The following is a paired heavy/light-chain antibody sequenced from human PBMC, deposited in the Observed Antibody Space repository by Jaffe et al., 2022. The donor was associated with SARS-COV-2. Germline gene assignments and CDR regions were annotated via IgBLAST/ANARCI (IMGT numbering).Light chain of an antibody. V-gene: IGLV1-40*01. CDR3: QSYDNSLGGSL. CDR1: DSNIGAGYL. J-gene: IGLJ3*02. CDR2: GDN. Sequence: QAVLTQPPSVSGAPGQRVTIPCTGTDSNIGAGYLVQWYQQLPGTAPKLLIYGDNNRPSGVPDRFSGSKSGTSASLAITGLQAEDEADYYCQSYDNSLGGSLFGGGTQLIVL.
Heavy chain of an antibody. Sequence: QVQLVESGGGVVQTGRSLRLSCAASGFIISNYVIQWVRQAPGKGLEWVAVTSYDGSIKYNADSVKGRFTISRDNSKNTVDLQMNSLRGEDTAFYYCSRSESVHRWFDPWGQGTLVIVSS. CDR1: GFIISNYV. V-gene: IGHV3-30*03. CDR3: SRSESVHRWFDP. D-gene: IGHD3-3*01. J-gene: IGHJ5*02. CDR2: TSYDGSIK.